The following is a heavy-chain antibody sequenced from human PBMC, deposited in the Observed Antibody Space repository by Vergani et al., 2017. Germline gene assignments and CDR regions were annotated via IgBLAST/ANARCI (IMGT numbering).Heavy chain of an antibody. CDR3: AKTHQAARRYYYYMDV. V-gene: IGHV4-59*01. CDR2: IYYSGST. D-gene: IGHD6-6*01. Sequence: QVQLQESGPGLVKPSETLSLTCTVSGGSISSYYWSWIRQPPGKGLEWIGYIYYSGSTNYNPSLKSRVTISVDTSKNQFSLKLSSVTAADTAVYYCAKTHQAARRYYYYMDVWGKGTTVTVSS. CDR1: GGSISSYY. J-gene: IGHJ6*03.